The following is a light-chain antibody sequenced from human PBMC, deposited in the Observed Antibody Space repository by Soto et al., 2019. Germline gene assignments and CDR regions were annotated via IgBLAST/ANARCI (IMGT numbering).Light chain of an antibody. Sequence: QSVLTQPASVSGSPGQSITISCTGTSSDVGGYNYVSWYQQHPGKAPKLMIYDVSNRPSGVSNRFSGSKSGNTASLTISRLQAEDEADYYCSSYTSSSTDVVFGGGTQLTVL. CDR3: SSYTSSSTDVV. V-gene: IGLV2-14*01. J-gene: IGLJ2*01. CDR2: DVS. CDR1: SSDVGGYNY.